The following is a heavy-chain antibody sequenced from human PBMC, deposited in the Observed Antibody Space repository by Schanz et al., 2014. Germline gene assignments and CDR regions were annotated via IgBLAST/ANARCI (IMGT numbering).Heavy chain of an antibody. CDR2: IIPILGIA. CDR1: GGTFNSYT. V-gene: IGHV1-69*02. Sequence: QILLVQPGPEVKKPGSSMKVSCKASGGTFNSYTINWVRQAPGQGLEWMGRIIPILGIANYAQKFQGRVTITADRSTSTAYMELSSLRSEDTAVYYCARGYGDSPTDFWGQGTLVTVSS. D-gene: IGHD4-17*01. J-gene: IGHJ4*02. CDR3: ARGYGDSPTDF.